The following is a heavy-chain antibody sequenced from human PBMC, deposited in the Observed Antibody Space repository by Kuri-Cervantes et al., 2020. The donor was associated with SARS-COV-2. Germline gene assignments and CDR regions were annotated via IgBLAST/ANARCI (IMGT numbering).Heavy chain of an antibody. CDR1: GYTFTRYY. CDR2: INPNSGGK. V-gene: IGHV1-2*04. Sequence: ASVKVTRLSSGYTFTRYYMHWVRQATGQGLEGMGVINPNSGGKNYVQKFQGWVTMTRDTSISTAYMELSRLRSDDTAVYDCARGTNINYYGMDVWGQGTTVTVSS. CDR3: ARGTNINYYGMDV. J-gene: IGHJ6*02. D-gene: IGHD1/OR15-1a*01.